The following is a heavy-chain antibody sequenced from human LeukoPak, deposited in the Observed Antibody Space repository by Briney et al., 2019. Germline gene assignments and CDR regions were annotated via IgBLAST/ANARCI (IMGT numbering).Heavy chain of an antibody. CDR2: ISSSSSYI. D-gene: IGHD6-19*01. V-gene: IGHV3-21*01. CDR3: AREQGWGYGMDV. Sequence: GGSLRLSCAASGFTFSSYSMNWVRQAPGKGLEWVSSISSSSSYIYYADSVKGRFTISRDNAKNSLYLQMNSLRAEDTAVYYCAREQGWGYGMDVWGQGTTVTVSS. J-gene: IGHJ6*02. CDR1: GFTFSSYS.